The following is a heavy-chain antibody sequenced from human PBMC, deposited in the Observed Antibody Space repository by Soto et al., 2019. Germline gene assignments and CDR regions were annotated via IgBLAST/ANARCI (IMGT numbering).Heavy chain of an antibody. D-gene: IGHD1-26*01. Sequence: QVQLVESGGGVVQPGRSLRLSCAASGFTFSSYAMHWVRQAPGKGLEWVAVISYDGSNKYYADSVKGRLTISRDNSKNTLYLQMNSLRAEDTAVYYCARSRIVGATIGYWGQGTLVTVSS. CDR2: ISYDGSNK. V-gene: IGHV3-30-3*01. CDR3: ARSRIVGATIGY. J-gene: IGHJ4*02. CDR1: GFTFSSYA.